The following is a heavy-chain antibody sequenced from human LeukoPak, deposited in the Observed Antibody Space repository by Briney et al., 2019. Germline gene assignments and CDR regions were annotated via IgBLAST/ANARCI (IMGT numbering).Heavy chain of an antibody. CDR3: ASQGELQPRGWFDP. J-gene: IGHJ5*02. D-gene: IGHD1-26*01. V-gene: IGHV1-2*02. CDR1: GYTFTGYY. CDR2: INPNSGGT. Sequence: ASVKVSCKASGYTFTGYYMHWVRQAPGQGLEWMGWINPNSGGTNYAQKFQGRVTMTRDTSISTAYMELSRLRSEDTAVYYCASQGELQPRGWFDPWGQGTLVTVSS.